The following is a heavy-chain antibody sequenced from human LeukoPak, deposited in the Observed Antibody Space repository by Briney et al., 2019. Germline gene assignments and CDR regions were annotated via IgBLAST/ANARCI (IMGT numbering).Heavy chain of an antibody. J-gene: IGHJ4*01. V-gene: IGHV3-7*01. CDR2: IKQDGSEK. Sequence: PGGSLRLSCAASGFSFTKYMMSWVRQAPGKGLEWVASIKQDGSEKYYVESMKGRFTISRDNAKNSLYLQMNSLRDEDTAIYYCARLFGSHDYWGHGTLVPVTS. CDR1: GFSFTKYM. CDR3: ARLFGSHDY. D-gene: IGHD1-26*01.